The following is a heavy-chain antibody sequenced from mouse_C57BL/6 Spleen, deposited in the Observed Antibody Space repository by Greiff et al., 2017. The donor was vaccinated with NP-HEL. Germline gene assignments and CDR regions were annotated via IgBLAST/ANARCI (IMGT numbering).Heavy chain of an antibody. CDR1: GYSITSGYY. CDR2: ISYDGSN. J-gene: IGHJ1*03. V-gene: IGHV3-6*01. Sequence: EVKLQESGPGLVKPSQSLSLTCSVTGYSITSGYYWNWIRQFPGNKLEWMGYISYDGSNNYNPSLQNRISITRDTSKNQFFLKLNSVTTEDTATYYCARRYYGSSYWYFDVWGTGTTVTVSS. CDR3: ARRYYGSSYWYFDV. D-gene: IGHD1-1*01.